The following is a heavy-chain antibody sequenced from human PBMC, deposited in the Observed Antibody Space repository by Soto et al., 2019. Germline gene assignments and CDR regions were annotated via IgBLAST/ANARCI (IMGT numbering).Heavy chain of an antibody. J-gene: IGHJ6*02. CDR3: ARASYYDFWSGYHDYGMDV. CDR2: IWYDGSNK. Sequence: GGSLRLSCAASGFTFSSYGMHWVRQAPGKGLKWVTVIWYDGSNKYYADTVKGRFTISRDNSKNTLYLQMNSLRAEDTAVYYCARASYYDFWSGYHDYGMDVWGQGTTVTVSS. V-gene: IGHV3-33*01. D-gene: IGHD3-3*01. CDR1: GFTFSSYG.